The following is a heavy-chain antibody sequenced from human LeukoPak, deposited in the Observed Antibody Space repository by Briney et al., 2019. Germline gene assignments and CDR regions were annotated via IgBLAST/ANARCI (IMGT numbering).Heavy chain of an antibody. V-gene: IGHV3-53*01. Sequence: GGSLSLSCAASGFTVSSNYMSWVRQAPGKGLEWVSVIYSGGSTYYADSVKGRFTISRDNSKNTLYLQMNSLRAEDTAVYYCAREADTAMGDWGQGTLVTVSS. J-gene: IGHJ4*02. D-gene: IGHD5-18*01. CDR1: GFTVSSNY. CDR2: IYSGGST. CDR3: AREADTAMGD.